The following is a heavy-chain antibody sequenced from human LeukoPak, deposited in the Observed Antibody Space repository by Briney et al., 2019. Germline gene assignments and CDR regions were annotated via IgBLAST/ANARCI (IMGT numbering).Heavy chain of an antibody. Sequence: ASVKVSCKASGYTFTSYAMHWVRQAPGQRLKWMGWINAGNGNTKYSQEFQGRVTITRDTSASTAYMELSSLRSEDMAVYYCARVRIAAAGPEYFDYWGQGTLVTVSS. V-gene: IGHV1-3*03. CDR2: INAGNGNT. CDR1: GYTFTSYA. D-gene: IGHD6-13*01. J-gene: IGHJ4*02. CDR3: ARVRIAAAGPEYFDY.